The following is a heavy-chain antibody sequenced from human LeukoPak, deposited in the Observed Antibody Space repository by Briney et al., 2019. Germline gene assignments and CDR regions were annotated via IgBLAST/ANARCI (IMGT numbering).Heavy chain of an antibody. D-gene: IGHD3-3*01. Sequence: GGSLRLSCAASRFTVSSNYMSWVRQAPGKGLEWVANIKQDGSEKYYVDSVKGRFTISRDNAKNSLYLQMNSLRAEDTAVYYCAREATIFGVVEGAFDIWGQGTMVTVSS. J-gene: IGHJ3*02. CDR3: AREATIFGVVEGAFDI. V-gene: IGHV3-7*01. CDR2: IKQDGSEK. CDR1: RFTVSSNY.